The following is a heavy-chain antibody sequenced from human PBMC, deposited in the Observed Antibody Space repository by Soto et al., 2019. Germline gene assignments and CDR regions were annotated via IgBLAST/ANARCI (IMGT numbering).Heavy chain of an antibody. CDR3: ARAYLPTGTTLGY. CDR1: GYSISSGYY. V-gene: IGHV4-38-2*01. J-gene: IGHJ4*02. D-gene: IGHD1-7*01. Sequence: PSETLSITCAVSGYSISSGYYWGWIRQPPGKGLEWIGSIYHSGSTYYNPSLKSRVTISVDTSKNQFSLKLSSVTAADTAVYYCARAYLPTGTTLGYWGQGTLVTVSS. CDR2: IYHSGST.